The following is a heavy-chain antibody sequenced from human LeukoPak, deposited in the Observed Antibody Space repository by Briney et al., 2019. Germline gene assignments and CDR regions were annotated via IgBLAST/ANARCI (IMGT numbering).Heavy chain of an antibody. CDR3: ARLIAAAGTRVGY. J-gene: IGHJ4*02. D-gene: IGHD6-13*01. CDR2: INHSGST. V-gene: IGHV4-34*01. CDR1: GGSFSGYY. Sequence: SETLSLTCAVYGGSFSGYYWSWIRQPPGKGLEWIGEINHSGSTNYNPSLKSRVTISVDTSKNQFSLKLSSVTAADTAVYYCARLIAAAGTRVGYWGQGTLVTVSS.